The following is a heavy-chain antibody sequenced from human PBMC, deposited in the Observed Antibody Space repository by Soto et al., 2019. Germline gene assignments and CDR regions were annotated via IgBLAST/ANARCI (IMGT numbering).Heavy chain of an antibody. CDR1: GGSISSGGYY. Sequence: PSETLSLTCTVSGGSISSGGYYWSWIRQHPGKGLEWIGYIYYSGSTYYNPSLKSRVTISVDTSKNQFSLKLSSVTAADTAVYYCARDYSFLGYGMDVWGQATTGTVS. J-gene: IGHJ6*02. D-gene: IGHD2-21*01. CDR2: IYYSGST. V-gene: IGHV4-31*03. CDR3: ARDYSFLGYGMDV.